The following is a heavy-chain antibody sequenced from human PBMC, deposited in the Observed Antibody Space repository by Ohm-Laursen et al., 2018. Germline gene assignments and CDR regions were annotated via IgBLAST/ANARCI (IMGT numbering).Heavy chain of an antibody. CDR1: GFTFSSYA. CDR2: INSDGSST. V-gene: IGHV3-74*01. J-gene: IGHJ4*02. D-gene: IGHD6-19*01. CDR3: ARDPSGWFPGDY. Sequence: SLRLSCSASGFTFSSYAMSWVRQAPGKGLVWVSRINSDGSSTSYADSVKGRFTISRDNAKNTLYLQMNSLRAEDTAVYYCARDPSGWFPGDYWGQGTLVTVSS.